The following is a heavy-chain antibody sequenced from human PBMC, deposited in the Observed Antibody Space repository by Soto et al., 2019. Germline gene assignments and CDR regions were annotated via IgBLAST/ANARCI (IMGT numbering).Heavy chain of an antibody. V-gene: IGHV4-39*01. CDR3: ARHFSVEYFDY. Sequence: SETLSLTCTVSGDSIPSNSSFWAWIRQPPGKGLEWIGSIYYSGTTYYNPSLKSRVTISVDRSKNQFSLELSSVTAADTSVYYCARHFSVEYFDYWGQGALVTVS. J-gene: IGHJ4*02. CDR1: GDSIPSNSSF. CDR2: IYYSGTT.